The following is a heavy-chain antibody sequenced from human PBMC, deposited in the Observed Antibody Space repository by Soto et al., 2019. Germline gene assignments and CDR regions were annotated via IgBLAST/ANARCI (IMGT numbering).Heavy chain of an antibody. Sequence: GGSLRLSCAASGFTFSSHAMSWVRQAPGKGLEWVSAISGSGGSTYYPNSVKGRFTISRDNSKNTLYLQMNSLRAEDTALYYCAKDVRGGYYGSFDFWGQGAPVTVSS. CDR1: GFTFSSHA. J-gene: IGHJ4*02. D-gene: IGHD3-22*01. CDR2: ISGSGGST. V-gene: IGHV3-23*01. CDR3: AKDVRGGYYGSFDF.